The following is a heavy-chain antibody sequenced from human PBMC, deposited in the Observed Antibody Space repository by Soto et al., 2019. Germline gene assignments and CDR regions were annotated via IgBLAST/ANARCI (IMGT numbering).Heavy chain of an antibody. CDR1: GYTFTSYY. J-gene: IGHJ4*02. CDR2: INPSGGST. V-gene: IGHV1-46*01. Sequence: ASVKVSCKASGYTFTSYYMHWVRQAPGQGLERMGIINPSGGSTSYAQKFQGRVTMTRDTSTSTVYMELSSLRSEDTAVYYCARGTYYYDSSGYRRTDFDYWGQGTLVTVSS. CDR3: ARGTYYYDSSGYRRTDFDY. D-gene: IGHD3-22*01.